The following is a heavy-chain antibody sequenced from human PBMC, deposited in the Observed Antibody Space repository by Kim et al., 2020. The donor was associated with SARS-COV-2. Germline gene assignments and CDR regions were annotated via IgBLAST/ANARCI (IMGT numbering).Heavy chain of an antibody. V-gene: IGHV3-48*03. Sequence: GGSLRLSCAASGFTFSSYEMNWVRQAPGKGLEWVSYISSSGSTIYYADSVKGRFTISRDNAKNSLYLQMNSLRAEDTAVYYCARDRHVWGSYRWFDYWGQGTLVTVSS. CDR3: ARDRHVWGSYRWFDY. D-gene: IGHD3-16*02. J-gene: IGHJ4*02. CDR1: GFTFSSYE. CDR2: ISSSGSTI.